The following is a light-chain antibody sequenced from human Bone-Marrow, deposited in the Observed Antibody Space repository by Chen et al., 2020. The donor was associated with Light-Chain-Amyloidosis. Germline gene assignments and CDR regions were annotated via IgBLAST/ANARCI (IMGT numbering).Light chain of an antibody. CDR3: QQYKLFSFT. CDR1: QDIGDW. Sequence: DIRMTQSPSTLSASVGDRVTITCRASQDIGDWLAWFQQKPGKAPKLLISKASNLQTGVPSRFSGSGSGTEFTLSINSLQPDDFATYFCQQYKLFSFTFGPGTKLDLK. CDR2: KAS. V-gene: IGKV1-5*03. J-gene: IGKJ2*01.